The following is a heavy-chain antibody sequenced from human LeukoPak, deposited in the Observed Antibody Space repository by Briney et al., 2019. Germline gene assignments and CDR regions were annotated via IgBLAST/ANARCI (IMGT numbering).Heavy chain of an antibody. J-gene: IGHJ4*02. D-gene: IGHD6-6*01. CDR2: ISSSSSYI. CDR3: ARDVGSFFDY. Sequence: PGGSLGLSCAASGFTFSSYSMNWVRQAPGKGLEWVSSISSSSSYIYYADSVKGRFTISRDNAKNSLYLQMNSLRAEDTAVYYCARDVGSFFDYWGQGTLVTVSS. V-gene: IGHV3-21*01. CDR1: GFTFSSYS.